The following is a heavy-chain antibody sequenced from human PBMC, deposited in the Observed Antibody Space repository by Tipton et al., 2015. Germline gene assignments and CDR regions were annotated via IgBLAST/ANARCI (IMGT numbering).Heavy chain of an antibody. CDR2: ISGGGGNT. V-gene: IGHV3-23*01. CDR3: ARDGYDVLTGHSVTFDY. J-gene: IGHJ4*02. D-gene: IGHD3-9*01. CDR1: GFTFSNYG. Sequence: SLRLSCAASGFTFSNYGMSWVRQAPGKGLEWVSGISGGGGNTYYADSVKGRFTISRDNSKNTLYLQMNSLRAEDTAVYYCARDGYDVLTGHSVTFDYWGQGSLVTVSS.